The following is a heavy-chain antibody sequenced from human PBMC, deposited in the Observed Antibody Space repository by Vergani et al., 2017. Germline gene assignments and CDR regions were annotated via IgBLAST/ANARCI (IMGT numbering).Heavy chain of an antibody. CDR2: ISGSGGST. Sequence: EVQLLESGGGLVQPGGSLRLSCAASGFTFSSYVMSWVRQAPGKGLEWVSAISGSGGSTYDADSVKGRFTISRDKSKNTLYLQMNSLRAEDTAVYDCAKGGRDYYDSRGYGIFFDYWGQGTLVTVSS. CDR1: GFTFSSYV. V-gene: IGHV3-23*01. D-gene: IGHD3-22*01. J-gene: IGHJ4*02. CDR3: AKGGRDYYDSRGYGIFFDY.